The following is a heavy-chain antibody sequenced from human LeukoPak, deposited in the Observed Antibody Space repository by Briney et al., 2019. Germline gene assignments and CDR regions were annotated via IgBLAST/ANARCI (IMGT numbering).Heavy chain of an antibody. CDR3: ARDHRYAFDN. CDR2: VGISSGNT. D-gene: IGHD5-12*01. V-gene: IGHV3-48*04. J-gene: IGHJ4*02. CDR1: GFTFSDYS. Sequence: GGSLRLSCAASGFTFSDYSMNWVRQAPGKGLEWISYVGISSGNTKYADSVKGRFTISGDSAKNSVFLQMNSLRFEDTAVYYCARDHRYAFDNWGQGTLVTVSS.